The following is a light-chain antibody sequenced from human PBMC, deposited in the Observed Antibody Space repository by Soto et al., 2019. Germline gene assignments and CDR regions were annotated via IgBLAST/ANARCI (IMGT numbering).Light chain of an antibody. Sequence: ETVMTQSPATLSVSPGERATLSCRASQDVGIHLAWYQQKPGQAPRLLTYGASTRATDIPARFSGSGSGTEFTLTITSLQSEDFAVYHCQQYNNWPPWTFGQGTKVEIK. CDR2: GAS. CDR1: QDVGIH. V-gene: IGKV3-15*01. J-gene: IGKJ1*01. CDR3: QQYNNWPPWT.